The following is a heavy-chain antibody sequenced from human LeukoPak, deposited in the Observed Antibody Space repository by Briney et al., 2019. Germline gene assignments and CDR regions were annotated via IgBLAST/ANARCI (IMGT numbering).Heavy chain of an antibody. CDR3: ARGGISIFGVVIYMDV. D-gene: IGHD3-3*01. CDR1: GFSFDVYG. Sequence: GGSLRLSCAASGFSFDVYGMSSVRHTPGKGLGWGSGINCNGGSTGYADSVKGRYTISRDNAKNSLSLQMNSLRVEDTALYYCARGGISIFGVVIYMDVWGKGTTVTVSS. CDR2: INCNGGST. J-gene: IGHJ6*03. V-gene: IGHV3-20*04.